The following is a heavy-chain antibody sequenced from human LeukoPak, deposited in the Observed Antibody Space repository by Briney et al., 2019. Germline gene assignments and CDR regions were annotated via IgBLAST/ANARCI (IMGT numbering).Heavy chain of an antibody. CDR3: AKDICSGGSCYPLMEY. Sequence: GGSLRLSCAASGFTFSSYAMSWVRQAPGKGLEWVSGISWNSGSIGYADSVKGRFTISRDNAKNSLYLQMNSLRAEDTALYYCAKDICSGGSCYPLMEYWGQGTLVTVSS. J-gene: IGHJ4*02. CDR1: GFTFSSYA. D-gene: IGHD2-15*01. CDR2: ISWNSGSI. V-gene: IGHV3-9*01.